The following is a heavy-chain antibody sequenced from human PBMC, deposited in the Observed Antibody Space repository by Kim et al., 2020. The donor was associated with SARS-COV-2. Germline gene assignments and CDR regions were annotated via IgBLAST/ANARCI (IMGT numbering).Heavy chain of an antibody. V-gene: IGHV1-3*01. D-gene: IGHD3-10*01. CDR3: ARGEREGYGSGSYHFDY. Sequence: FQGRVTITRDTAGSTAYMELSSLRSEDTAVYYCARGEREGYGSGSYHFDYWGHGTLVTVSS. J-gene: IGHJ4*01.